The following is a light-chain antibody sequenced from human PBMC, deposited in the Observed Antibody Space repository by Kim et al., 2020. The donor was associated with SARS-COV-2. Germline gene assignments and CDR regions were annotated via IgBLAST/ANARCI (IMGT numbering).Light chain of an antibody. CDR2: DAS. V-gene: IGKV1D-13*01. J-gene: IGKJ4*01. CDR1: QGISIS. Sequence: ASVGDRVAIACRASQGISISLAWYQQKPGKAPKLLIYDASTLESGVPLRFGGSGSGTDFTLTISSLQPEDFATYSCQQFNEYPLTFGGGTKVDIK. CDR3: QQFNEYPLT.